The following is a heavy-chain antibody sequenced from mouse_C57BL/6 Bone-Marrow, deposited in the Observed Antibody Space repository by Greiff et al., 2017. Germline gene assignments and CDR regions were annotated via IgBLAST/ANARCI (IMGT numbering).Heavy chain of an antibody. J-gene: IGHJ2*01. CDR1: GYAFSSYW. V-gene: IGHV1-80*01. D-gene: IGHD2-3*01. Sequence: QVQLQQSGAELVKPGASVKISCKASGYAFSSYWMNWVKQRPGKGLEWIGQIYPGDGDTNYNGKFKGKATLTADKSSSTAYMQLSSLTSEDSAVYFCARAAGWVLRRDYFDYWGQGTTLTVSS. CDR2: IYPGDGDT. CDR3: ARAAGWVLRRDYFDY.